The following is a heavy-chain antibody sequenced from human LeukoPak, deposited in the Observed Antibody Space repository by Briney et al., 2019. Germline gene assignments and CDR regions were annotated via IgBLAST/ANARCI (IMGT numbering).Heavy chain of an antibody. D-gene: IGHD1-26*01. CDR1: GGSFSGYY. Sequence: SEALSLTCAVYGGSFSGYYWSWIRQPPGKGLEWVGEINHSGSTNYNPSLKSRVTISVDPSKNQFSLKLSSVTAADTAVYYCSLVSESYDAFDIWGQGTMVTVSS. V-gene: IGHV4-34*01. CDR3: SLVSESYDAFDI. J-gene: IGHJ3*02. CDR2: INHSGST.